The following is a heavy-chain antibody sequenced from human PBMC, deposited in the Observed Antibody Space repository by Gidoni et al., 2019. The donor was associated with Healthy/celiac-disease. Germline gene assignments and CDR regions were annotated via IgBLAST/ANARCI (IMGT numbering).Heavy chain of an antibody. Sequence: QVQLVESGGGVVKPGGSLRLSCAAPGFTFSRYGMHGVRQAPGKGLEWVAVISYDGSNKYYADSVKGRFTISRDNSKNTLYLQMNSLRAEDTAVYYCAKEPWDGWGQGTLVTVSS. D-gene: IGHD1-26*01. V-gene: IGHV3-30*18. CDR3: AKEPWDG. CDR2: ISYDGSNK. J-gene: IGHJ4*02. CDR1: GFTFSRYG.